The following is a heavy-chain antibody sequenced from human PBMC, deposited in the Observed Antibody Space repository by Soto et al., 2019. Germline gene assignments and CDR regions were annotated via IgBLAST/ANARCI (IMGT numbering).Heavy chain of an antibody. CDR1: GFSVSKAW. V-gene: IGHV3-15*07. J-gene: IGHJ6*02. CDR3: TTGSVEGF. Sequence: EVQLVDSGGGLVKPGGSLRLSCEASGFSVSKAWMNWVRQAPGKGLEWGGRIXTXXXXETXXYAAPVKGRCTISRDGSXXXXXXXXXXXXXXXXXFYYCTTGSVEGFWGQGTTVTVSS. CDR2: IXTXXXXETX. D-gene: IGHD3-10*01.